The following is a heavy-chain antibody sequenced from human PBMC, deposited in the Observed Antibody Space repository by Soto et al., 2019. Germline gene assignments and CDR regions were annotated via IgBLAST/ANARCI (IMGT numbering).Heavy chain of an antibody. D-gene: IGHD1-1*01. CDR1: GGIFSNYI. Sequence: QVQLVQSGAEVKKPGSSVKVSCKASGGIFSNYIITWVRQAPGQGLEWMGRIIPLPDIANYAHKFQGRVTITADKSTITAYMELNRLGSDDTAVDYCATYDDARDYVDVWGTGTTVTVSS. V-gene: IGHV1-69*02. CDR2: IIPLPDIA. J-gene: IGHJ6*03. CDR3: ATYDDARDYVDV.